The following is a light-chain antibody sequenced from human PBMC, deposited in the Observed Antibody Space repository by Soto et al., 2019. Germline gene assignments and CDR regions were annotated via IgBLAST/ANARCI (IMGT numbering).Light chain of an antibody. CDR3: NSYTSNNTYV. J-gene: IGLJ1*01. CDR2: DVS. V-gene: IGLV2-14*03. CDR1: SSDVGAFNY. Sequence: QSVLTQPASVSGSPGQAITISCSGTSSDVGAFNYVSWYQQHPGKAPKLMIYDVSNRPSGVSNRFSGSKSDNTASLTISGLRAEDEADYYCNSYTSNNTYVFGTGTQLTVL.